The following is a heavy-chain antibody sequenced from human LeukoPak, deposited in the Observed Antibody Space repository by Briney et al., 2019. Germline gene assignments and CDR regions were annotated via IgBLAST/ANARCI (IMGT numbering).Heavy chain of an antibody. Sequence: SETLSLTCTVPGASISRYYWSWLRQPPGKGLEWIGFIYCSRITNHNPSLTSRVTISVDTSTIQPRLKLTSVTGADTTVHFCATHSAYSSGWFHYWGEGALVTVSS. CDR3: ATHSAYSSGWFHY. CDR2: IYCSRIT. J-gene: IGHJ4*02. V-gene: IGHV4-59*08. CDR1: GASISRYY. D-gene: IGHD6-19*01.